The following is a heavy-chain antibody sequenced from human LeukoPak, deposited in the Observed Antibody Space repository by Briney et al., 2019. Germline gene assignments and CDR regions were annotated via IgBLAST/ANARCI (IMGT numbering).Heavy chain of an antibody. D-gene: IGHD5-12*01. J-gene: IGHJ2*01. CDR2: VYYTGST. V-gene: IGHV4-59*01. CDR1: GGSISTYY. Sequence: SETLSLTCTVSGGSISTYYWSWIRQPPGKGLEWIGYVYYTGSTNYNPSLKSRVTISVDTSKNQFSLKLSSVTAADTAVYYCAKDGGGGYVTDWYFDLWGRGTLVAVSS. CDR3: AKDGGGGYVTDWYFDL.